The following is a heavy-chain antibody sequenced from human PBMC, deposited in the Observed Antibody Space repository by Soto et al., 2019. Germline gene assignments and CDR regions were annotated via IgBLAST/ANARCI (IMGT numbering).Heavy chain of an antibody. CDR1: GGTFSSYA. CDR2: IIPIFGTA. D-gene: IGHD6-13*01. J-gene: IGHJ5*02. V-gene: IGHV1-69*01. Sequence: QVPLVQSGAEVKKPGSSVKVSCKASGGTFSSYAISWVRQAPGQGLEWMGGIIPIFGTANYAQKFQGRVTITADESTSTAYMELSSLRSEDTAVYYCARSYSSSWQDAYNWFDPWGQGTLVTVSS. CDR3: ARSYSSSWQDAYNWFDP.